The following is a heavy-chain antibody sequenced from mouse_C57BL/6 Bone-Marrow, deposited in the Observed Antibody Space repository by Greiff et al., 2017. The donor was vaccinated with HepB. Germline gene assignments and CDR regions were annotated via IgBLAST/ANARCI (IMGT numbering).Heavy chain of an antibody. D-gene: IGHD2-3*01. CDR2: INPYNGGT. CDR1: GYTFTDYY. Sequence: EVKLVESGPVLVKPGASVKMSCKASGYTFTDYYMNWVKQSHGKSLEWIGVINPYNGGTSYNQKFKGKATLTVDKSSSTAYMELNSLTSEDSAVYYCASDGYYGGVTWGQGTTLTVSS. CDR3: ASDGYYGGVT. V-gene: IGHV1-19*01. J-gene: IGHJ2*01.